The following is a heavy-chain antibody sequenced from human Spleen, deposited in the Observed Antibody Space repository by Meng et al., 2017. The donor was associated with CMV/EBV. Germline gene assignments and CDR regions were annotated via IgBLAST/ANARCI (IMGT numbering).Heavy chain of an antibody. Sequence: GESLKISCKGSGYSFTSYWISWVRQAPGQGLEWMGWISAYSDSTKYGQQFQGRVTMTTDTSTNTAYMELRRLTSDDTAVYYCARPSWGNYYNYFDYWGQGTLVTVSS. CDR2: ISAYSDST. CDR3: ARPSWGNYYNYFDY. D-gene: IGHD3-10*01. J-gene: IGHJ4*02. V-gene: IGHV1-18*04. CDR1: GYSFTSYW.